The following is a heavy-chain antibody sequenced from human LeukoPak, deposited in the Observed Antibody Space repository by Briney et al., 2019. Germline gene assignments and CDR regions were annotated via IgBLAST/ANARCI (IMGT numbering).Heavy chain of an antibody. D-gene: IGHD5-18*01. CDR1: GFTFSGYA. Sequence: GGSLRLSCAASGFTFSGYAMSWVRQAPGKGLEWISAISGSGSNSSYADFMKGRFTISRDNSRNTLYLQINSLRAEDTATYYCAKDVRGYSRRVDCWGQGTLVTVSS. V-gene: IGHV3-23*01. CDR3: AKDVRGYSRRVDC. J-gene: IGHJ4*02. CDR2: ISGSGSNS.